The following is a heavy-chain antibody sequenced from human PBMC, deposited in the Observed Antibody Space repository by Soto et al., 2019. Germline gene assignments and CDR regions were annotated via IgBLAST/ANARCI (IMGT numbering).Heavy chain of an antibody. V-gene: IGHV1-18*01. D-gene: IGHD3-3*01. CDR2: ISSYNNNA. Sequence: ASVKVSCKASTYPFTSYGFAWVRQAPGHGLQWLERISSYNNNADYAQEFQGRITMTTDTSTTTAVMELRSLTSDDTGVYYCARDSNPFGVVIRSPEKQKYGMDVWGQGTTVTVSS. CDR1: TYPFTSYG. CDR3: ARDSNPFGVVIRSPEKQKYGMDV. J-gene: IGHJ6*02.